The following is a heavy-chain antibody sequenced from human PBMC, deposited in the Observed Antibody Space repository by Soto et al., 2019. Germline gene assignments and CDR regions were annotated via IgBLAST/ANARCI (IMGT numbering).Heavy chain of an antibody. CDR3: AKAGPVLAAGAKTALDY. D-gene: IGHD6-13*01. Sequence: GGSLRLSCAASGFPFSTYAMSWVRQAPGKGLEWVSTISGSGGSTYSADSVKGRFIIARDSSKNTLYLQMNSLRAEDTAMYFCAKAGPVLAAGAKTALDYWGQGTLVTVSS. CDR2: ISGSGGST. J-gene: IGHJ4*02. CDR1: GFPFSTYA. V-gene: IGHV3-23*01.